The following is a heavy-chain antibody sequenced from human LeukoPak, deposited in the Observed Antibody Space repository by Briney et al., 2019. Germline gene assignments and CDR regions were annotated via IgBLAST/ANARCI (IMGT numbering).Heavy chain of an antibody. CDR1: GFTFSSYW. J-gene: IGHJ3*01. Sequence: PGGSLRLSCAASGFTFSSYWMSWVRQAPGKGLEWVANINQDGGEKYYVDSVKGRFTISRDNAKNSLHLQMDSLRAEDTAVYYCAKYFGWAFDVRGRGAMVTVSS. V-gene: IGHV3-7*02. CDR3: AKYFGWAFDV. CDR2: INQDGGEK. D-gene: IGHD3-10*01.